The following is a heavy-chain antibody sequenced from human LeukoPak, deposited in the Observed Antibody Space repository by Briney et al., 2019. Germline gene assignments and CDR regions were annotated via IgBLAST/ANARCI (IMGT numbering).Heavy chain of an antibody. V-gene: IGHV3-21*01. CDR3: ARVGCSGGGCPIDY. J-gene: IGHJ4*02. CDR2: ISGSGSYI. CDR1: GFRFSSYD. Sequence: PGGSLRLSCAVSGFRFSSYDMNWVRQAPGKGLEWVSSISGSGSYIYYADSVKGRFTISRDNAKNSPLLQMNSLRAEDTAVYNCARVGCSGGGCPIDYWGQGTLVTVSS. D-gene: IGHD2-15*01.